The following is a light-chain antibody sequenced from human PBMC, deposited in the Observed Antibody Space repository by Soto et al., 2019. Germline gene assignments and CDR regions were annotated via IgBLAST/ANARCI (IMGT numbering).Light chain of an antibody. V-gene: IGKV1-39*01. J-gene: IGKJ1*01. CDR2: STS. CDR1: QSVSNY. CDR3: QQSYSRPQT. Sequence: DIQMTQSPSSLSASVGDRVTITCRASQSVSNYLNWYRQLPGKAPTLLIYSTSTLQSGVPSRFSGSGSGTDFTLTISGLQPEDFPTYFCQQSYSRPQTFGQGTKVEIK.